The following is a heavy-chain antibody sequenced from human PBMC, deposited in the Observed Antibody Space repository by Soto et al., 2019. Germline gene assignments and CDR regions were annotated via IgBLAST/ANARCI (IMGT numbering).Heavy chain of an antibody. CDR2: INPSGGST. CDR1: GYTFTNYY. V-gene: IGHV1-46*03. D-gene: IGHD1-1*01. CDR3: SRGYPPRDQLGNLPGAF. J-gene: IGHJ4*02. Sequence: ASVKVSCKASGYTFTNYYIQWVRQAPGQGLEWMGIINPSGGSTNYAQKFQGRVTMTRDTSTSTVYMELSSLRSEDTAIYYCSRGYPPRDQLGNLPGAFWGQGTLVTV.